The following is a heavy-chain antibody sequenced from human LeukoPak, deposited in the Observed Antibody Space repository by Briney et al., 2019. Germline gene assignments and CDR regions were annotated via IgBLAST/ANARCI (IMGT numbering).Heavy chain of an antibody. CDR1: GGSIRSYY. J-gene: IGHJ4*02. CDR2: IYYSGST. Sequence: SETLSLTCSVSGGSIRSYYWSWIRQPPGKGLEWIGYIYYSGSTNYNPSLKSRVTISVDTSKNQFSLKLSSVTAANTAVYYCAREGAVAGKYDYWGQGTLVTVSS. V-gene: IGHV4-59*01. CDR3: AREGAVAGKYDY. D-gene: IGHD6-19*01.